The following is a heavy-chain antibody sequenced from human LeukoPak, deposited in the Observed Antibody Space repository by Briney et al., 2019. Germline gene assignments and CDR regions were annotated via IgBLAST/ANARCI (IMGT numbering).Heavy chain of an antibody. CDR3: TRGSLKSDFWCGYSQLFDY. V-gene: IGHV3-49*04. J-gene: IGHJ4*02. CDR1: GFTFDDYA. Sequence: GGSLRLFCTASGFTFDDYAMSWVHQAPGKGLEGVGFMRSKSYDGLTEYAASVKGRLTISRDDSKSIAYLQMNSLKTEDTAVYYRTRGSLKSDFWCGYSQLFDYWGQGTLVTVSS. CDR2: MRSKSYDGLT. D-gene: IGHD3-3*01.